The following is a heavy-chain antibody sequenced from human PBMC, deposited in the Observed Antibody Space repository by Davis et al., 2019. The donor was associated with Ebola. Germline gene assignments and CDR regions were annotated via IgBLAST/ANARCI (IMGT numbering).Heavy chain of an antibody. J-gene: IGHJ4*02. V-gene: IGHV1-18*01. CDR2: ISSYNGRT. Sequence: ASVKVSCKASGYPFGNYVISWVRQAPGQGLEWMGWISSYNGRTNYAQNSQNRVTMTADTSTSTAYMELRSLRSDDTAMYFCARLASGISVTHFDYWGQGTLVTVSS. CDR1: GYPFGNYV. CDR3: ARLASGISVTHFDY. D-gene: IGHD6-19*01.